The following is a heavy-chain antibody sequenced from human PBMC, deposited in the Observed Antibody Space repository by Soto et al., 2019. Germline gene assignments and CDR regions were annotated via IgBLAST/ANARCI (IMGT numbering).Heavy chain of an antibody. Sequence: GGSLRLSCTASGFTFGDYAMSWFRQAPGKGLEWVGFIRSKAYGGTTEYAASVKGRFTISRDDSKSIAYLQMNSLKTEDTAVFFFSWGGRSGWAGYYYYGMDVWGQGTTVTVSS. CDR2: IRSKAYGGTT. V-gene: IGHV3-49*03. D-gene: IGHD6-19*01. J-gene: IGHJ6*02. CDR3: SWGGRSGWAGYYYYGMDV. CDR1: GFTFGDYA.